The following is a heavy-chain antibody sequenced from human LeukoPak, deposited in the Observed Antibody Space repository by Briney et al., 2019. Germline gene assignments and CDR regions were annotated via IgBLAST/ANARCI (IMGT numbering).Heavy chain of an antibody. V-gene: IGHV1-8*01. CDR1: GYTFTSSD. CDR3: ARGQWDV. Sequence: GVSVKVSCKASGYTFTSSDINWVRQATGQGLEWMGWMNPNSGNAANVQKFQGRVTMTRDTSISTAYMELSSLRSEDTAVYYCARGQWDVWGQGTTVTVSS. J-gene: IGHJ6*02. CDR2: MNPNSGNA.